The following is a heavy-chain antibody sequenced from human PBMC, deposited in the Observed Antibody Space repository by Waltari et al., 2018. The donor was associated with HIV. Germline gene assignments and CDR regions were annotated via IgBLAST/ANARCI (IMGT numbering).Heavy chain of an antibody. CDR2: VFTSRSIFFDAKT. CDR3: ARGIGFSKGWLDS. CDR1: GDSISRGAYY. D-gene: IGHD3-10*01. Sequence: VRLQESGPALVKPSQTLSLTCEVSGDSISRGAYYSPWILQAAGNDLQWTGRVFTSRSIFFDAKTDYAPSFTGRVVMSLDSSKNQFSLEVKSVTPADTAIYYCARGIGFSKGWLDSWGQGLVVIVSS. V-gene: IGHV4-61*02. J-gene: IGHJ5*01.